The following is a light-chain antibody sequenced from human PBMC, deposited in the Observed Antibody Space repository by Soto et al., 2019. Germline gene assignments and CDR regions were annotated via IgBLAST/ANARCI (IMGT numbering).Light chain of an antibody. CDR1: SSNIGAGYD. CDR3: QSYASSLSAYYV. Sequence: QSVLTQPPSVSGAPGQRVTISCTGSSSNIGAGYDVHWYQQLPGTAPKLLIYGNSNRPSGVPDRFYGSKSGTSASLAIAGLKAEDEADYYCQSYASSLSAYYVFGTGTKLTVL. J-gene: IGLJ1*01. V-gene: IGLV1-40*01. CDR2: GNS.